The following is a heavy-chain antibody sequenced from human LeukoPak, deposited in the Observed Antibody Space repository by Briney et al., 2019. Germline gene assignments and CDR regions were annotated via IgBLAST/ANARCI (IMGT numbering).Heavy chain of an antibody. D-gene: IGHD3-3*01. Sequence: GGSLRLSCAASGFTFSDYYMSWIRQAPGKGLEWVANIKQDGSEKYYVDSVKGRFTISRDNAKNSLYLQMNSLRAEDTAVYYCARGRITIFDAFDIWGQGTMVTVSS. J-gene: IGHJ3*02. CDR3: ARGRITIFDAFDI. CDR1: GFTFSDYY. CDR2: IKQDGSEK. V-gene: IGHV3-7*01.